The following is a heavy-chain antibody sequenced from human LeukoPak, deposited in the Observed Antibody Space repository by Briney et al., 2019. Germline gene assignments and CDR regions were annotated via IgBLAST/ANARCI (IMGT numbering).Heavy chain of an antibody. V-gene: IGHV4-39*01. CDR3: ARHADYKGEDY. CDR1: SGSVSSNSYY. CDR2: FYPSGTT. D-gene: IGHD4-11*01. J-gene: IGHJ4*02. Sequence: SETLSLTCTVSSGSVSSNSYYWGWIRQPPGKGLEWIGSFYPSGTTYYNPSLKSRVAISVDTSKNQFSLKLSSVTAADTAVYYCARHADYKGEDYWGQGTLVTVSS.